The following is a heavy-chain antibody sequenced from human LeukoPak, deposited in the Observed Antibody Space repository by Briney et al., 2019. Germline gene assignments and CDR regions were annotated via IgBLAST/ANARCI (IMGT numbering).Heavy chain of an antibody. J-gene: IGHJ6*02. CDR2: INHSGST. CDR3: ARDLRDYCSGDSCNLVTDV. D-gene: IGHD2-15*01. V-gene: IGHV4-34*01. CDR1: GGSFSGYY. Sequence: SETLSLTCAVYGGSFSGYYWSWIRQPPGKGLEWIGEINHSGSTNYNPSLKSRVTISVDTSKNQFSLKLSSVTAADTAVYYCARDLRDYCSGDSCNLVTDVWGQGTTVTVSS.